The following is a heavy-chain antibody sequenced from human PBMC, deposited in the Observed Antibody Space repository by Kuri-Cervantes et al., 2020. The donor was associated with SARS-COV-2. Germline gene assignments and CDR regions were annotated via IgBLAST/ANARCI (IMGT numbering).Heavy chain of an antibody. V-gene: IGHV3-30*02. CDR2: IRYDGSNK. Sequence: GESLKISCAASGFTVSSNYMSWVRQAPGKGLEWVAFIRYDGSNKYYADSVKGRFTISRDNSKNTLYLQMNSLRAEDTAVYYCANHRKGWELPDWGQGTLVTVSS. J-gene: IGHJ4*02. D-gene: IGHD1-26*01. CDR1: GFTVSSNY. CDR3: ANHRKGWELPD.